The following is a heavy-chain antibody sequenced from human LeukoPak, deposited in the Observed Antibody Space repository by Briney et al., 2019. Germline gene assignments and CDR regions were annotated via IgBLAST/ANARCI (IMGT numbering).Heavy chain of an antibody. CDR2: IYVTGT. Sequence: SETLSLTCTVSGSSIGTYYWSWIRQSPGKGLEWIGYIYVTGTRYNPYLQSRVTISVDRSRNQFFLKMSSVTAADTAVYYCARHTGGGIEDMDVWGKGTKVIVSS. V-gene: IGHV4-59*08. CDR3: ARHTGGGIEDMDV. D-gene: IGHD3-16*02. CDR1: GSSIGTYY. J-gene: IGHJ6*03.